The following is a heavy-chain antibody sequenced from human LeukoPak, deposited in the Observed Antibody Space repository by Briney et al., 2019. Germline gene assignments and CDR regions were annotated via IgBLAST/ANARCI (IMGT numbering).Heavy chain of an antibody. D-gene: IGHD3-22*01. CDR3: ARQYYYDSSGPFQH. J-gene: IGHJ1*01. CDR1: GDSISSYS. V-gene: IGHV4-59*08. Sequence: SETLSLTSTVSGDSISSYSWSWIRQPPGKGLDWIGYIYYSGSTNYNPSLKSRVTISVDTSKNQFSLKLSSVTAADTAVYYCARQYYYDSSGPFQHWGQGTLVTVSS. CDR2: IYYSGST.